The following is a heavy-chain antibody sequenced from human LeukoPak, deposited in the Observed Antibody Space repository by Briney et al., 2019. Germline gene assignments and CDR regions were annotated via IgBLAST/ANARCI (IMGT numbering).Heavy chain of an antibody. J-gene: IGHJ4*02. Sequence: EASVTVSFTASGYTFTSYYMHWVRQAPGQGLEWMGIINPSGGSTSYAQKFQGRVTMTRDTSTRTVYMELGSLSAKDSAVYYCARYSQWLASDYWGQGTLVTVSS. V-gene: IGHV1-46*01. CDR1: GYTFTSYY. CDR3: ARYSQWLASDY. D-gene: IGHD6-19*01. CDR2: INPSGGST.